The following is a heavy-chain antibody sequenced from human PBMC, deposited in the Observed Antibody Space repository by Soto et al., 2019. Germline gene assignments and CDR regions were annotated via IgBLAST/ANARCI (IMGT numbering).Heavy chain of an antibody. CDR1: GYTFTSYA. CDR3: ARDDLYDSSGYYYRGNAFDI. V-gene: IGHV1-3*01. J-gene: IGHJ3*02. D-gene: IGHD3-22*01. CDR2: INAGNGNT. Sequence: EASVKVSCKASGYTFTSYARHWVRQAPGQRLEWMGWINAGNGNTKYSQKFQGRVTITRDTSASTAYMELSSLRSEDTAVYYCARDDLYDSSGYYYRGNAFDIWGQGTIVTVSS.